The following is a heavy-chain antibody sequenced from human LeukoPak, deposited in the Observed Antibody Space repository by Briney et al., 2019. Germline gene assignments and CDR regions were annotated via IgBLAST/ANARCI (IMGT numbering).Heavy chain of an antibody. CDR3: AKPSGDYEYFDS. J-gene: IGHJ4*02. V-gene: IGHV3-23*01. D-gene: IGHD4-17*01. CDR1: GFTFNNYV. CDR2: ISGSGGSA. Sequence: GGSLRLSCAASGFTFNNYVMNWVRQAPGKGLEWVSGISGSGGSAYYADSVRGRFTISRDNSKNTLFLQMNSLRAGDTAVYYCAKPSGDYEYFDSWGQGTLVTVAS.